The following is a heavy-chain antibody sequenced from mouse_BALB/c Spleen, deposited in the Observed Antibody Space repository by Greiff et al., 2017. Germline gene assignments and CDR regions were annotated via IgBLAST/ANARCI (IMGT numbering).Heavy chain of an antibody. J-gene: IGHJ4*01. CDR2: ISSGSSTI. Sequence: QLVESGGGLVQPGGSRKLSCAASGFTFSSFGMHWVRQAPEKGLEWVAYISSGSSTIYYADTVKGRFTISRDNPKSTLFLQMTSLRSEDTAMYYCAREYGNYYAMDYWGQGTSVTVSS. CDR3: AREYGNYYAMDY. CDR1: GFTFSSFG. V-gene: IGHV5-17*02. D-gene: IGHD2-1*01.